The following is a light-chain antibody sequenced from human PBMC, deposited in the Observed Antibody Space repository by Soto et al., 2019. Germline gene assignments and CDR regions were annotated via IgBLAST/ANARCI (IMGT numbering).Light chain of an antibody. V-gene: IGLV2-14*01. Sequence: QSALTQPASVSGSPGQSITISCTGTSSDVGGYNYVSWYQQHPGKAPKLMIYEVSNRPSGVSNRFSGSKSGNTASLTNSGLQAEDEADYYCNLKSSSSPYVLGTGTKLTVL. J-gene: IGLJ1*01. CDR3: NLKSSSSPYV. CDR2: EVS. CDR1: SSDVGGYNY.